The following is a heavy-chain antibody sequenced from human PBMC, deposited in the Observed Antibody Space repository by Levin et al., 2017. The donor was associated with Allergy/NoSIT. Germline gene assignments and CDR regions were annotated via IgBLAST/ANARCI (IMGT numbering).Heavy chain of an antibody. Sequence: QTGGSLRLSCVASGFTFSDYWMDWVRQGPGKGLEWVARITSKPHGYITVYAPSVRGRMTISRDDSTDSVDLQMNSQQTEDTAVYYCVRGHNSFDLWGQGTMVTVSS. CDR3: VRGHNSFDL. CDR1: GFTFSDYW. V-gene: IGHV3-72*01. CDR2: ITSKPHGYIT. J-gene: IGHJ3*01.